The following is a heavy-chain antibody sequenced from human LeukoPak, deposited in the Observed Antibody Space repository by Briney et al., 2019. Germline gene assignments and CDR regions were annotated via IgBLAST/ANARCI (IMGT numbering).Heavy chain of an antibody. D-gene: IGHD7-27*01. CDR1: GGAFSSSSYY. Sequence: SETLSLTCTVSGGAFSSSSYYWGWIRQPPGKGLEWIGTIYYSGSTYYIPSLRSRVTISVDTSSNQFSLKLSFVTAADTAVYYCASPAYWGSYPFDIWGQGTMVTVSS. J-gene: IGHJ3*02. V-gene: IGHV4-39*01. CDR3: ASPAYWGSYPFDI. CDR2: IYYSGST.